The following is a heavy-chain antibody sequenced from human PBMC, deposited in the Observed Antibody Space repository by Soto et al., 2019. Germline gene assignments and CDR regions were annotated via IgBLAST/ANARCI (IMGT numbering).Heavy chain of an antibody. Sequence: PGGSLRLSCAASEFTFDSYAVHWVRQAPGKGLEWVALISYDGSNKYYADSVKGRFTISRDNSKKTLYLQMNSLRAEDTALYYCARGFSTLIVRYYFDYWGQGTLVTVSS. CDR1: EFTFDSYA. CDR2: ISYDGSNK. D-gene: IGHD3-22*01. J-gene: IGHJ4*02. V-gene: IGHV3-33*01. CDR3: ARGFSTLIVRYYFDY.